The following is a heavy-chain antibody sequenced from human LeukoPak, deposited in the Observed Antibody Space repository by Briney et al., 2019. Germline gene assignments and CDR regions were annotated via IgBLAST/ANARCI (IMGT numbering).Heavy chain of an antibody. J-gene: IGHJ4*02. CDR3: ARESSSGWYESGV. CDR1: GGSISSYY. CDR2: IYYSGST. V-gene: IGHV4-59*01. Sequence: SETLSLTCTVSGGSISSYYWSWIRQPPGKGLEGIGYIYYSGSTNYNPSLKSRVTISVDTSKNQFSLKLSSVTAADTAVYYCARESSSGWYESGVWGQGTLVTVSS. D-gene: IGHD6-19*01.